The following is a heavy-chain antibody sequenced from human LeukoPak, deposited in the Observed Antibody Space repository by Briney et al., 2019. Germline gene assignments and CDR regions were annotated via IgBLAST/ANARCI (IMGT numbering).Heavy chain of an antibody. CDR1: GGSITSSIYY. Sequence: SETLSLTCTVSGGSITSSIYYWGWIRQPPGKGLEWIGSIYYSGSTYYNPSLRSRVTISVDASKNQFSLKLSSVTAAETAVYYCARRTSPGDFDYWGQGTLVTVSS. CDR2: IYYSGST. V-gene: IGHV4-39*01. D-gene: IGHD1-1*01. CDR3: ARRTSPGDFDY. J-gene: IGHJ4*02.